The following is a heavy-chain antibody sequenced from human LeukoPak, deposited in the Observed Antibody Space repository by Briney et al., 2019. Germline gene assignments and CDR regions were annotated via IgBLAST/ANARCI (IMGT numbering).Heavy chain of an antibody. D-gene: IGHD2-8*01. CDR2: INPNSGGT. CDR3: ARLHYCTNGVCYDGGYNWFDP. J-gene: IGHJ5*02. V-gene: IGHV1-2*02. CDR1: GYTFTGYY. Sequence: GASVKVSCKASGYTFTGYYMHWVRQAPGQGLEWMGWINPNSGGTNYAQKFQGRVTMTRDTSFSTAYMELSRLRSDDTAVYYCARLHYCTNGVCYDGGYNWFDPWGQGTLVTVSS.